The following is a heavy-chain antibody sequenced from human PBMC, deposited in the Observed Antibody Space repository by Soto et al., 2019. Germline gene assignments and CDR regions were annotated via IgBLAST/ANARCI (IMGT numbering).Heavy chain of an antibody. D-gene: IGHD7-27*01. CDR3: ARSPPGLYYFDY. CDR1: GFTFTSSA. V-gene: IGHV1-58*01. Sequence: KVSCKASGFTFTSSAVQWVRQARGQRLEWIGWIVVGSGNTNYAQKFQERVTITRDMSTSTIYMDLSSLRSEDTAVYYCARSPPGLYYFDYWGQGTLVTVSS. J-gene: IGHJ4*02. CDR2: IVVGSGNT.